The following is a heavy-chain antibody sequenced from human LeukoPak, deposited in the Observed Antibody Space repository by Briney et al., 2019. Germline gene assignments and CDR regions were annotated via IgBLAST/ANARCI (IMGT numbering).Heavy chain of an antibody. CDR2: ISSSSSYI. Sequence: PGGSLRLSCAASGFTFSSYSMNWVRQAPGKGLEWVSSISSSSSYIYYADSVKGRFTISRDNAKNSLCLQMNSLRAEDTAVYYCARDLVVATGVDYYYMDVWGKGTTVTVSS. CDR1: GFTFSSYS. CDR3: ARDLVVATGVDYYYMDV. V-gene: IGHV3-21*01. J-gene: IGHJ6*03. D-gene: IGHD5-12*01.